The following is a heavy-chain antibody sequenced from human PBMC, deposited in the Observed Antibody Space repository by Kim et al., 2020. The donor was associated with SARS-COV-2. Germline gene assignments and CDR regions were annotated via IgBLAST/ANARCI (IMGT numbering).Heavy chain of an antibody. J-gene: IGHJ4*02. V-gene: IGHV3-21*01. CDR2: ISSSSSYI. CDR3: ARGGAGSWFFDY. Sequence: GGSLRLSCAASGFTFSSYSMNWVRQAPGKGLEWVSSISSSSSYIYYADSVKGRFTISRDNAKNSLYLQMNSLRAEDTAVYYCARGGAGSWFFDYWGQGTLVTVSS. CDR1: GFTFSSYS. D-gene: IGHD6-13*01.